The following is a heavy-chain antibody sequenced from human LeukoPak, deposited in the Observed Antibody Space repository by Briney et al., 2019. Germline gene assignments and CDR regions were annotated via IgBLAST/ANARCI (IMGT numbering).Heavy chain of an antibody. V-gene: IGHV3-23*01. CDR1: GFTFYSYA. J-gene: IGHJ4*02. Sequence: PGGSLRLSCAASGFTFYSYAMSWVRQAPGKGLEWVSGISGSGGHTYYADSVKGRFTISRDNSKNTLHLQMSSLSVEDTAVYYCAKELLRPGNYYFDYWGQGALVTVSS. CDR3: AKELLRPGNYYFDY. CDR2: ISGSGGHT. D-gene: IGHD3-3*01.